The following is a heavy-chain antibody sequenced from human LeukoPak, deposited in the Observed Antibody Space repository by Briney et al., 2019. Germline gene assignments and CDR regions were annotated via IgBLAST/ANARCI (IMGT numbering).Heavy chain of an antibody. CDR1: GGSISSTHW. D-gene: IGHD6-25*01. CDR3: ARESGPYRTLDY. CDR2: VHLSGRT. Sequence: SETLSLTCGVSGGSISSTHWWTWVRQPPGEGLEWIGEVHLSGRTNYNPSLESRVTMSVDMSENHISLKLTSVTAADTAVYYCARESGPYRTLDYSGQGTLVTVSS. J-gene: IGHJ4*02. V-gene: IGHV4-4*02.